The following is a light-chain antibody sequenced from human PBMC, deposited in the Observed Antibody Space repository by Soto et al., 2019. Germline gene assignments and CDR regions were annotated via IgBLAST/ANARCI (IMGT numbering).Light chain of an antibody. CDR1: QSVSSY. CDR3: QKFSSYPLT. Sequence: EIVLTQSPATLSLSPGESATLSCRASQSVSSYLAWYQQKTGQAPRLLIYGESSRATGIPDRFSGSGSGADLTLTISRLEPEDFAVYYCQKFSSYPLTCGGGTKVDIK. CDR2: GES. V-gene: IGKV3-20*01. J-gene: IGKJ4*01.